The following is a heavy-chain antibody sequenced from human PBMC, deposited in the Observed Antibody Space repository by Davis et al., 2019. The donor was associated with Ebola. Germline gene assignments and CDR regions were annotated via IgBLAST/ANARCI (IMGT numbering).Heavy chain of an antibody. CDR2: IKQDGGEK. CDR1: GLTFSTYW. CDR3: ARDKSSSPYYYYYGMDL. Sequence: PGGSLRLSCEASGLTFSTYWMSWVRQAPGKGLEWVANIKQDGGEKYYVDSVKGRFTISRDNTKNSLYLQMNSLRAEDTAVYYCARDKSSSPYYYYYGMDLWGQGTKVTVSS. J-gene: IGHJ6*02. D-gene: IGHD2-15*01. V-gene: IGHV3-7*01.